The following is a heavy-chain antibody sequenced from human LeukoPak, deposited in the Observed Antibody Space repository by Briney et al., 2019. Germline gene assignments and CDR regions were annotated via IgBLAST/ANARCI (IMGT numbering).Heavy chain of an antibody. D-gene: IGHD6-19*01. J-gene: IGHJ3*02. CDR3: AKQEGSGWYFDAFDI. V-gene: IGHV3-23*01. Sequence: GGSLRLSCAASGFTFSSYAMSWVRQAPGKGLEWVSAISGSGGSTYYADSVKGRFTISRDNSKNTLYLQMDSLRAEDTAVYYCAKQEGSGWYFDAFDIWGQGTMVTVSS. CDR2: ISGSGGST. CDR1: GFTFSSYA.